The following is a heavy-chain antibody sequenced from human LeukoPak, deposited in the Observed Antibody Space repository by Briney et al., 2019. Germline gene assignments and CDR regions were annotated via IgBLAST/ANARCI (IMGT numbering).Heavy chain of an antibody. J-gene: IGHJ6*03. V-gene: IGHV4-4*02. D-gene: IGHD2-21*01. Sequence: SGTLSLTCAVSGGSISSSNWWSWVRQPPGKGLEWIGEIYHSGSTNYNPSLKSRVTISVDKSKNQFSLKLSSVTAADTAVYYCARLGPFVVVIAKYYYMDVWGKGTTVTVSS. CDR3: ARLGPFVVVIAKYYYMDV. CDR2: IYHSGST. CDR1: GGSISSSNW.